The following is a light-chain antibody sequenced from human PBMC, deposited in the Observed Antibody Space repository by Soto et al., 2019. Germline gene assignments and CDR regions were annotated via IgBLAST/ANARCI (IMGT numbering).Light chain of an antibody. V-gene: IGKV1-5*03. CDR1: QNINDW. J-gene: IGKJ1*01. CDR3: QQYQTYSWT. CDR2: KAS. Sequence: DIQMTQSPSTLSASVGDRITITCRASQNINDWLAWYQQKPGNAPKLLVYKASGLESGVPSRFSGSGFGTEFTLTSSSLQPDDFATYFCQQYQTYSWTFGQGTKVEAK.